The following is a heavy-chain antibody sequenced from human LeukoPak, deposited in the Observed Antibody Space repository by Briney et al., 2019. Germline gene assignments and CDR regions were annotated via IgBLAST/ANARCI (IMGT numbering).Heavy chain of an antibody. J-gene: IGHJ6*03. CDR2: ISDDGSKK. Sequence: QPGRSLRLSCAASGFTFSSYAMHWVRQAPGKGLEWVAVISDDGSKKYYADSVKGRFSISRDSSKNTVYLQMNSLRAEGTALYYCARRGGAAAGMGYYYFMDVWGKGTTVTVSS. V-gene: IGHV3-30*01. D-gene: IGHD6-13*01. CDR3: ARRGGAAAGMGYYYFMDV. CDR1: GFTFSSYA.